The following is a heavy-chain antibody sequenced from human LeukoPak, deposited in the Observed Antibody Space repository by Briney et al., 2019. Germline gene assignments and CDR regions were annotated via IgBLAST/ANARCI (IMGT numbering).Heavy chain of an antibody. D-gene: IGHD3-22*01. CDR2: ISGSGGST. CDR1: GFTFSSSW. Sequence: GGSLRLSCAASGFTFSSSWMHWVRQAPGKGLVWVSAISGSGGSTYYADSVKGRFTISGDNSKNTLYLQMNSLRAEDTAVYYCAKDLRPTYYYDSSGYYLPGYFDYWGQGTLVTVSS. CDR3: AKDLRPTYYYDSSGYYLPGYFDY. V-gene: IGHV3-23*01. J-gene: IGHJ4*02.